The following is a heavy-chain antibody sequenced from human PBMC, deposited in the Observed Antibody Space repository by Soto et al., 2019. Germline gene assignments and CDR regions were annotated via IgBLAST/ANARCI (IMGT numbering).Heavy chain of an antibody. CDR1: GGTFSSYA. CDR3: AAVPAAMRDYYGMDV. CDR2: IIPIFGTA. V-gene: IGHV1-69*12. Sequence: QVQLVQSGAEVKKPGSSVKVSCKASGGTFSSYAISWVRQAPGQGLEWMGGIIPIFGTANYAQKFQGRVTINADESTSTAYMERSSLSSEDTAVYYCAAVPAAMRDYYGMDVWGQGTTVTVSS. D-gene: IGHD2-2*01. J-gene: IGHJ6*02.